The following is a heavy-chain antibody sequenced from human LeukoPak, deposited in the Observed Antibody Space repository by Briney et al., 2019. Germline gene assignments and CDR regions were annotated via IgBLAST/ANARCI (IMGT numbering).Heavy chain of an antibody. Sequence: GEYLKISCQGSGYTFVHYWIAWVRQMPGKGLEFVGMMYPDDSETKYSPSFQGQVTISVDKSINTAYLQWSSLKASDTAMYYCARRVNEALGAFDFWGHGTVVTVSS. J-gene: IGHJ3*01. V-gene: IGHV5-51*01. CDR3: ARRVNEALGAFDF. CDR1: GYTFVHYW. CDR2: MYPDDSET. D-gene: IGHD3-3*01.